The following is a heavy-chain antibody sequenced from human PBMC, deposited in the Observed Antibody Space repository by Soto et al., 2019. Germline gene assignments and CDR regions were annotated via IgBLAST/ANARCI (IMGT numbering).Heavy chain of an antibody. J-gene: IGHJ4*02. CDR3: AKITHHWPIGF. CDR2: ISYSGAGT. D-gene: IGHD1-1*01. V-gene: IGHV3-23*01. Sequence: EVQLLESGGGLVQPGGSLRLSCAASGFTFSSYDMSWVRQAPGKGLEWVSAISYSGAGTYYAASVKGRFSISRDNSKNTLYLQVNSLRAEDKAVYYRAKITHHWPIGFWGQGTLVTVSS. CDR1: GFTFSSYD.